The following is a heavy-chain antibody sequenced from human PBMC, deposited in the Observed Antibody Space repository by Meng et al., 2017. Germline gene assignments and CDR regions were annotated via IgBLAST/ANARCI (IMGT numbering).Heavy chain of an antibody. J-gene: IGHJ4*02. Sequence: QMQLLPSGPGLLNPPQTLSVICDSAVDRVSSHIAAWHWSMQSPSGGLVWLGWAYYSSKWYHDYAESVKSRISIDPDTSKIQFSLQLRSVTPEDSAVYYCARGSYSFDSWGQRTLVTVSS. CDR3: ARGSYSFDS. CDR1: VDRVSSHIAA. V-gene: IGHV6-1*01. D-gene: IGHD1-26*01. CDR2: AYYSSKWYH.